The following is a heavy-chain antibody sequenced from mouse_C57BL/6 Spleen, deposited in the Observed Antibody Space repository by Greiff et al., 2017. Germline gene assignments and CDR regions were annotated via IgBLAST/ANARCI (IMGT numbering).Heavy chain of an antibody. Sequence: EVQLQQSGAELVRPGASVKLSCTASGFNIKDDYMHWVKQRPEQGLEWIGWIDPENGDTEYASKFQGKATITADTSSNTAYLQLSSLTSEDTAVYYGTTGYGSSWFAYWGQGTLVTVSA. CDR1: GFNIKDDY. CDR2: IDPENGDT. CDR3: TTGYGSSWFAY. J-gene: IGHJ3*01. D-gene: IGHD1-1*01. V-gene: IGHV14-4*01.